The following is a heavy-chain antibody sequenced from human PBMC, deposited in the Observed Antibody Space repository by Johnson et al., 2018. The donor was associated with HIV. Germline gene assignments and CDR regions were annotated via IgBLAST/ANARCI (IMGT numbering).Heavy chain of an antibody. CDR3: VKGIDSSSWYAFDI. CDR1: GFTVSSNY. J-gene: IGHJ3*02. CDR2: IYSGGST. Sequence: VQLVESGGGLVQPGGSLRLSCAASGFTVSSNYMNWVRQAPGKGLEWVSVIYSGGSTFYADSVKGRFTISRANSKNTLYLQMNSLRAEDTAVYYCVKGIDSSSWYAFDIWGQGTMVTVSS. V-gene: IGHV3-66*01. D-gene: IGHD6-13*01.